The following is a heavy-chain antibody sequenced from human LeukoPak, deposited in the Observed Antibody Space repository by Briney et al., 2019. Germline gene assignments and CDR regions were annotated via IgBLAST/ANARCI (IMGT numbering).Heavy chain of an antibody. J-gene: IGHJ6*03. Sequence: ASVKVSCKASGYTFTSYDIHWVRQATGQGLEWMGRMNPNRGDTDYAQKFQGRVTMTRDTSISTAYMELSSLRSEDTAVYYCARAGGIQLWPYYYYYMDVWGKGTTVTVSS. CDR3: ARAGGIQLWPYYYYYMDV. V-gene: IGHV1-8*01. CDR1: GYTFTSYD. D-gene: IGHD5-18*01. CDR2: MNPNRGDT.